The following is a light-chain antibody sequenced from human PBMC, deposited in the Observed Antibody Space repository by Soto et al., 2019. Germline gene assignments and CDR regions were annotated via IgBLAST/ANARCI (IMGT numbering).Light chain of an antibody. CDR3: QQYDNLLVT. V-gene: IGKV1-33*01. Sequence: DIQMTQSPSSLSSSVGERVTLTCQASQGISNYLNWYQQKPGKAPKLLIYDASNLETGVPSRFSGSGSGTDFTFTISSLEPEDIATYYCQQYDNLLVTFGPGTKVDIK. CDR1: QGISNY. J-gene: IGKJ3*01. CDR2: DAS.